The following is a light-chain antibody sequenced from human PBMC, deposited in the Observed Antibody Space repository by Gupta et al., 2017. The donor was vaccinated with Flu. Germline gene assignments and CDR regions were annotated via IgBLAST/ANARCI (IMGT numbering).Light chain of an antibody. Sequence: SFVLTQPPSVSVAPGQTARIPCGGNNIGSKSVHWYQQKPGQAPVLVVYDGSDRPSGIPERFSGSNSGNTATLTNSRVEAGDEADYYCQVWDSSGDRWVFGGGTKLTVL. CDR3: QVWDSSGDRWV. CDR2: DGS. CDR1: NIGSKS. V-gene: IGLV3-21*02. J-gene: IGLJ3*02.